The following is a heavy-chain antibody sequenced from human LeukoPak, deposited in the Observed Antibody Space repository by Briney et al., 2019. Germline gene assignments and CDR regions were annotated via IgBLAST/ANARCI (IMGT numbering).Heavy chain of an antibody. D-gene: IGHD5-12*01. J-gene: IGHJ4*02. CDR1: GFTFGNAW. Sequence: GGSLRLSCEGSGFTFGNAWMSWVRQAPGKGLEWVSSISGSGGTTYYADSVKGRFTISRDNSKNTLYLQMNSLRAEDTAVYYCAKDPYRASSGLVDYWGQGTLVTVSS. V-gene: IGHV3-23*01. CDR2: ISGSGGTT. CDR3: AKDPYRASSGLVDY.